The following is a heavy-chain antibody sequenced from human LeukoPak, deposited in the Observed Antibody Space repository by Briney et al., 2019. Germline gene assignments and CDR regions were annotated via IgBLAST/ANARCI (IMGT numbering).Heavy chain of an antibody. J-gene: IGHJ5*02. CDR3: AMDWFDP. CDR1: GFTVSSNY. CDR2: IHSGGST. V-gene: IGHV3-53*01. Sequence: GGSLRLSWAASGFTVSSNYMSWVRQAPGKGLEWVSVIHSGGSTYYADSVKGRFTISRDNSKNSLYLQMNSLRAEDTAVYYCAMDWFDPWGQGTLVTVSS.